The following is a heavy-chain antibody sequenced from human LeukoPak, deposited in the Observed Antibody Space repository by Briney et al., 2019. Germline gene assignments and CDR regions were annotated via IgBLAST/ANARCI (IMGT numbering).Heavy chain of an antibody. Sequence: GGSLRLSCAASGFTFYNYEMLWARPAPGKGLEWVSGIAANGGGTHYADSVKGRFTISRDNSDNTVFLQTNYLRAEDTAIYYCATRGLVSNWYFDFWGRGTLVTVSS. D-gene: IGHD6-6*01. J-gene: IGHJ2*01. CDR2: IAANGGGT. CDR1: GFTFYNYE. CDR3: ATRGLVSNWYFDF. V-gene: IGHV3-23*01.